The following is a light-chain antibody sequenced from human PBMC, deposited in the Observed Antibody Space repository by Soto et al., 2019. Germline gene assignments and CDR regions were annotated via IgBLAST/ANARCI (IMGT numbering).Light chain of an antibody. Sequence: EIVLTQSPGTLSLSPGERATLSCRASQSVSSSYLAWYQQKPGQAPRLLIYGASSRATGIPDRFSGSGSGTDCTLTISRLEPEDFAVYYCQQYGSSPLTFGQGTRLEIK. V-gene: IGKV3-20*01. CDR1: QSVSSSY. J-gene: IGKJ5*01. CDR2: GAS. CDR3: QQYGSSPLT.